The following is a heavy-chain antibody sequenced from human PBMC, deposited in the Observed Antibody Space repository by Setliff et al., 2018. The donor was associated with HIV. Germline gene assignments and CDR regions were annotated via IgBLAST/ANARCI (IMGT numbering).Heavy chain of an antibody. CDR1: GYTIANSY. D-gene: IGHD2-15*01. V-gene: IGHV1-46*01. J-gene: IGHJ5*01. CDR3: ATSLGGLAVPSKNWFDS. Sequence: GASVKVSCKASGYTIANSYVHWVRQAPGQGPEWLGIINPSGTYTIYAQQFQGRVTMTRDTSTGTVYLELSGLTSDDTAVYFCATSLGGLAVPSKNWFDSWGRGALVTVS. CDR2: INPSGTYT.